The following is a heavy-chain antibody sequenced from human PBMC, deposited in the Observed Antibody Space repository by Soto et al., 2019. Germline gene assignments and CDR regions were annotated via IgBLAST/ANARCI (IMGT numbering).Heavy chain of an antibody. J-gene: IGHJ4*02. CDR3: AREIVGANALYDY. D-gene: IGHD1-26*01. CDR1: VFTFSTYW. V-gene: IGHV3-7*03. CDR2: IKEDGSDK. Sequence: TGGSLRLSCVGSVFTFSTYWLGWVRQAPGKGLEWVGNIKEDGSDKNYVDSVKGRFTMSRDNAQNSLYLQMSSLRAEDTAVYYCAREIVGANALYDYWGQGTQVTVPS.